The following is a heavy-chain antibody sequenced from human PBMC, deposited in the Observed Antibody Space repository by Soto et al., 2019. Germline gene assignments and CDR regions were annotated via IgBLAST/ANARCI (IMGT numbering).Heavy chain of an antibody. CDR2: LYYGRSA. CDR3: ALRSMAVVPEY. V-gene: IGHV4-59*01. Sequence: QVQLQESGPGLVKPSETLSLTCAVSGDSISSYYCMWIRQPPGKGLESIGYLYYGRSANYNPSLTRRFTLSADTSTIPSPLTLSSTTAADTAVYYCALRSMAVVPEYWGQGTLVTVSS. CDR1: GDSISSYY. D-gene: IGHD3-22*01. J-gene: IGHJ4*02.